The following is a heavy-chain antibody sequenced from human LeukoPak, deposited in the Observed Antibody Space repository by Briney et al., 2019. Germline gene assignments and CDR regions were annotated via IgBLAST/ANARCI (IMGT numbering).Heavy chain of an antibody. CDR2: IIPILGIA. D-gene: IGHD5-18*01. J-gene: IGHJ4*02. CDR3: ARDPGKYSYGHFDY. Sequence: ASVKVSCKASGGTFRSYAISWVRQAPGQGLEWMGRIIPILGIANYAQKFQGRVTITADKSTSTAYMELSSLRSEDTAVYYCARDPGKYSYGHFDYWGQGTLVTVSS. CDR1: GGTFRSYA. V-gene: IGHV1-69*04.